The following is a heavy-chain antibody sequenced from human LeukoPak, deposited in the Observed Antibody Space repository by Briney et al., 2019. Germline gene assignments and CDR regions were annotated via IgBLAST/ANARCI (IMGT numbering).Heavy chain of an antibody. Sequence: PSETLSLTCAVYGGSFSGYYWSWIRQPPGKGLEWIVRIYTSGSTNYNPSLKSRVTMSVDTSKNQFSLKLSSVTAADTAVYYCARHRYNWNYGSDAFDIWGQGTMVTLSS. CDR2: IYTSGST. CDR1: GGSFSGYY. D-gene: IGHD1-7*01. V-gene: IGHV4-59*10. CDR3: ARHRYNWNYGSDAFDI. J-gene: IGHJ3*02.